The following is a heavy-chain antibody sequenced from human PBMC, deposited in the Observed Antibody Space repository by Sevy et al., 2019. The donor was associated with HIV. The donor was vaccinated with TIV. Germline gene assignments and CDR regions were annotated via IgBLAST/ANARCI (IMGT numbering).Heavy chain of an antibody. CDR2: IKQDGSEK. CDR1: GFTFSSYW. V-gene: IGHV3-7*01. D-gene: IGHD2-15*01. Sequence: GGSLRLSCAASGFTFSSYWMNWVRQAPGKGLELVANIKQDGSEKYYVDSVQGRFTISRDNAKNSLYLQMNSLRAEDTAVYYCARDWWGHVGSIYYDYGMDVWGQGTTVTVSS. J-gene: IGHJ6*02. CDR3: ARDWWGHVGSIYYDYGMDV.